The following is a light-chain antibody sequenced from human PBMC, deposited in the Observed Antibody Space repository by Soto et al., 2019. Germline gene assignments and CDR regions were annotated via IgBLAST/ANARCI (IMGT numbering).Light chain of an antibody. J-gene: IGKJ1*01. CDR3: QQYGSSGT. Sequence: EIGLTQSPGTLSLSPGERATLSCRASQSVSNNYLAWYQQKPGQAPRLLIYGASNRATGIPDRFSGSGSGKDFTLTISRLEPEDFAVYYCQQYGSSGTFGQGTKVDIK. CDR1: QSVSNNY. V-gene: IGKV3-20*01. CDR2: GAS.